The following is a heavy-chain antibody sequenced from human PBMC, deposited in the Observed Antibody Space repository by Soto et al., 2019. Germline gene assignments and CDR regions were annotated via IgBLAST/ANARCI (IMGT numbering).Heavy chain of an antibody. D-gene: IGHD2-15*01. CDR1: GYTFTSYG. Sequence: ASVKVSCKASGYTFTSYGISWVRQAPGQGLEWMGWISAYNGNTNYAQKLQGRVTMTTDTPTSTAYMELRSLRSDDTAVYYCARGKIDIVVVVAATGAFDIWGQGTMVT. J-gene: IGHJ3*02. V-gene: IGHV1-18*01. CDR2: ISAYNGNT. CDR3: ARGKIDIVVVVAATGAFDI.